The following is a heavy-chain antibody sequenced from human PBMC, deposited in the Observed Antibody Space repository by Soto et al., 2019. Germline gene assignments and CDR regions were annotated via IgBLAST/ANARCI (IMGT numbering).Heavy chain of an antibody. Sequence: SVKVSCKASGGTFSSYAISWVRQAPGQGLEWMGGIIPIFGTANYAQKFQGRVTITADESTSTAYMELSSLRSEDTAVYYCAREGSSGPLLFDYWGQGTLVTSPQ. CDR2: IIPIFGTA. CDR3: AREGSSGPLLFDY. D-gene: IGHD3-22*01. J-gene: IGHJ4*02. V-gene: IGHV1-69*13. CDR1: GGTFSSYA.